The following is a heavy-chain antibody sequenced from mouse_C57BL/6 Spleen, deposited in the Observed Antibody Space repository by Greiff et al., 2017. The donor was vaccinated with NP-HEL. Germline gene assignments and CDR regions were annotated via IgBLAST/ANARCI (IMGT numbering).Heavy chain of an antibody. D-gene: IGHD1-1*01. CDR1: GYTFTSYW. CDR2: IYPGNSDT. V-gene: IGHV1-5*01. J-gene: IGHJ2*01. Sequence: VHLKESGTVLARPGASVKMSCKTSGYTFTSYWMHWVKQRPGQGLEWIGAIYPGNSDTSYNQKFKGKAKLTAVTSASTAYMELSSLTNEDSAVYYCSHYYGSSFFEYWGQGTTLTVSS. CDR3: SHYYGSSFFEY.